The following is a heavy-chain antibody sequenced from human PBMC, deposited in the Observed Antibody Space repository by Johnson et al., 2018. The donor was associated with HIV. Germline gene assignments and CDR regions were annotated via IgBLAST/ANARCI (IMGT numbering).Heavy chain of an antibody. Sequence: QVQLLESGGGVVQPGGSLRLSCAASGFTFSSYAMHWVRQAPGKGLEWVAVISYDGSNKYYADSVKGRFTISRDNSKNTLYLQMNSLRAEDTAVYYCAKDLRVYTCDAFDIWGQGTMVTVSS. V-gene: IGHV3-30*04. CDR1: GFTFSSYA. J-gene: IGHJ3*02. CDR3: AKDLRVYTCDAFDI. CDR2: ISYDGSNK. D-gene: IGHD5/OR15-5a*01.